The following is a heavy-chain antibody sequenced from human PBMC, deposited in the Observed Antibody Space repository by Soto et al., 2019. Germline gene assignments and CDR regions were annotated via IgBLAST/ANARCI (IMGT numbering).Heavy chain of an antibody. CDR3: ARVRYDRSGVDH. Sequence: QVQLQESGPGLVRPSGALSVTCAVSGDSISRSHWWSWVRQSPGKGLEWIGESSHSGITNYNPALKIRVTISGDKSKNQLSLKLTSVTAADTALYYCARVRYDRSGVDHWGQGTLVSVSS. CDR2: SSHSGIT. CDR1: GDSISRSHW. V-gene: IGHV4-4*02. D-gene: IGHD3-22*01. J-gene: IGHJ4*02.